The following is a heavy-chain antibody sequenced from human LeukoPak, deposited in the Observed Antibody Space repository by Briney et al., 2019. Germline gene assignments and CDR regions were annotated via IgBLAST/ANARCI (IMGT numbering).Heavy chain of an antibody. Sequence: GGPLRLSCAASGFTFTNYGIHWVRLAPGKGLEWVAVISSDGSNKHYADSVKGRFTISRDDSKNTLYLQMNSLRVDDTALYYCTTFDMWGQGTMVTVSS. CDR2: ISSDGSNK. J-gene: IGHJ3*02. V-gene: IGHV3-30*03. CDR1: GFTFTNYG. CDR3: TTFDM.